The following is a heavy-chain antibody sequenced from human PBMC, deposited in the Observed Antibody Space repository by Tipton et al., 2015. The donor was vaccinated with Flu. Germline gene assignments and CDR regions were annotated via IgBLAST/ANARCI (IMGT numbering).Heavy chain of an antibody. CDR1: GFTFSQYW. CDR2: IKHDGSEK. D-gene: IGHD3-16*01. Sequence: SLRLSCATSGFTFSQYWMNWVRQAPGKGLEWVANIKHDGSEKHYAESVKGRFTISRDNAKNSLYLQMHSLRAEDTAVYYCARVWGYSYYFDFWGQGTLVTVSS. J-gene: IGHJ4*02. V-gene: IGHV3-7*01. CDR3: ARVWGYSYYFDF.